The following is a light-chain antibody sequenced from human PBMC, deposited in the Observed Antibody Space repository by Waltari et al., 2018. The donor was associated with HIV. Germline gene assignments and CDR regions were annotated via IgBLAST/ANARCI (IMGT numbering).Light chain of an antibody. V-gene: IGLV2-11*01. CDR1: SRDVGGYAT. J-gene: IGLJ3*02. CDR2: EVI. CDR3: CSYAGTYTYVL. Sequence: QSALTQPRSVSGSPGQSFPIPYTGTSRDVGGYATFVWYLQHPGKVPKLIIYEVIKRPSGVPDRFSGSKSGNTASLTISGLQTEDEADYFCCSYAGTYTYVLFGGGTKLTVL.